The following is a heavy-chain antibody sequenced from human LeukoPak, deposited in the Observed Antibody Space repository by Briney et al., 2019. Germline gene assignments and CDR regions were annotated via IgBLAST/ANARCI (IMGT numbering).Heavy chain of an antibody. CDR1: GGSISSYY. V-gene: IGHV4-59*01. Sequence: SETLSLTCTVSGGSISSYYWSWIRQPPGKGLEWIGYIYYSGSTNYNPSLKSRVTISVDTSKNQFSLKLSSVTAADTAVYYCARVEPGAYCSSTSCPADWFDPWGQGTLVTVSS. CDR2: IYYSGST. D-gene: IGHD2-2*01. J-gene: IGHJ5*02. CDR3: ARVEPGAYCSSTSCPADWFDP.